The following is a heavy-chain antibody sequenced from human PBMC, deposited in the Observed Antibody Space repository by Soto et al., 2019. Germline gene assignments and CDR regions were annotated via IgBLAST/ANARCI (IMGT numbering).Heavy chain of an antibody. CDR2: IRGDGSSK. CDR3: AKDPSFSDYDFWSGYSKYYYYYGMDV. J-gene: IGHJ6*02. CDR1: GFTFSSYA. V-gene: IGHV3-23*01. Sequence: GGSLRLSCAASGFTFSSYAMSWVRQAPGKGLEWVSAIRGDGSSKYYADSVKGRFTISRDNSKNTLYLQMNSLRAEDTAVYYCAKDPSFSDYDFWSGYSKYYYYYGMDVWGQGTTVTVSS. D-gene: IGHD3-3*01.